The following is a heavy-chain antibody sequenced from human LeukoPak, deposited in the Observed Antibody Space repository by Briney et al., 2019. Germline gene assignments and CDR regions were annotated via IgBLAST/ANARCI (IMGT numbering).Heavy chain of an antibody. CDR3: ATERRRAVAGQYWYFDL. D-gene: IGHD6-19*01. CDR2: FDPEDGET. J-gene: IGHJ2*01. CDR1: GYTLTELS. V-gene: IGHV1-24*01. Sequence: ASVKVSCKVSGYTLTELSMHWVRQAPGKGLEWVGGFDPEDGETIYAQKFQGRVTMTEDTSTDTAYMELSSLRSEDTAVYYCATERRRAVAGQYWYFDLWGRGTLVTVSS.